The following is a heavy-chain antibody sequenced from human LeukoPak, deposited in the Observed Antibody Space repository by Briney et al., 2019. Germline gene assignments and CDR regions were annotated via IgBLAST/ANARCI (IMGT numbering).Heavy chain of an antibody. V-gene: IGHV3-7*01. CDR3: ARVGYSYGYAGTFDY. J-gene: IGHJ4*02. D-gene: IGHD5-18*01. CDR2: IKQDGSEK. CDR1: GFTFSSYW. Sequence: GGSLRLSCAASGFTFSSYWMSWVRQAPGKGLEWVANIKQDGSEKYYVDSVKGRFTISRDNAKNSLHLQMNSLRAEDTAVYYCARVGYSYGYAGTFDYWGEGTLVTVSS.